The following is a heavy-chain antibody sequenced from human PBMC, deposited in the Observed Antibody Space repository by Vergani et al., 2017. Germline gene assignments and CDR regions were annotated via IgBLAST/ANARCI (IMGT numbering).Heavy chain of an antibody. CDR1: GGTFSSYA. V-gene: IGHV1-69*06. Sequence: QVQLVQSGAEVKKPGSSVKVSCKASGGTFSSYAISWVRQAPGQGLEWMGRIIPIFGTANYAQKFQGRVTMTEDTSTDTAYMELSSLRSEDTAVYYCAKAQIAVAGTTSRAEYWFDPWGQGTLVTVSS. CDR3: AKAQIAVAGTTSRAEYWFDP. J-gene: IGHJ5*02. CDR2: IIPIFGTA. D-gene: IGHD6-19*01.